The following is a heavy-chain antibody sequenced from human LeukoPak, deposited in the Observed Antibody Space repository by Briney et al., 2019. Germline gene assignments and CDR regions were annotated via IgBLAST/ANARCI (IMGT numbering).Heavy chain of an antibody. CDR1: GFTFSSYD. Sequence: GGALRLSCAASGFTFSSYDMTWVPQAPGRGLEWVSSIRPSGDNTYYGDPVKGRFTISRDNPKTTVYLQMNNMRVDDTAVYYCARVAGWHWFDPWGQGTLVTVSS. CDR3: ARVAGWHWFDP. CDR2: IRPSGDNT. J-gene: IGHJ5*02. V-gene: IGHV3-23*01. D-gene: IGHD6-19*01.